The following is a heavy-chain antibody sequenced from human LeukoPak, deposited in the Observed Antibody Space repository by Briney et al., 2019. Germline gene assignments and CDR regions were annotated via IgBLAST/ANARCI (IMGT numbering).Heavy chain of an antibody. Sequence: GASVKVSCKASGYTFTNYGISWVRQAPGRGLEWMGWINTYSANTNYAQEFQDRVIMTTDTSTSTAYMELRSLRSDDTAVYYCAREGGIARPPYLYYYIDVWGKGTTVTVSS. J-gene: IGHJ6*03. CDR2: INTYSANT. CDR3: AREGGIARPPYLYYYIDV. CDR1: GYTFTNYG. D-gene: IGHD6-6*01. V-gene: IGHV1-18*01.